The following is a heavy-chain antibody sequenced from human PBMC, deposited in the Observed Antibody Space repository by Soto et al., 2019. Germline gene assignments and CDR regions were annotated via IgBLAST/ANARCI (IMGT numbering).Heavy chain of an antibody. V-gene: IGHV1-18*04. D-gene: IGHD3-3*01. CDR3: ARDFNSRITIFGVVYNWFDP. Sequence: ASAKVSCKASGYTFTSYGISWVRQAPGQGLEWMGWISAYNGNTNYAQKLQGRVTMTTDTSTSTAYMELRSLRSDDTAVYYCARDFNSRITIFGVVYNWFDPWGQGTLVTVSS. J-gene: IGHJ5*02. CDR2: ISAYNGNT. CDR1: GYTFTSYG.